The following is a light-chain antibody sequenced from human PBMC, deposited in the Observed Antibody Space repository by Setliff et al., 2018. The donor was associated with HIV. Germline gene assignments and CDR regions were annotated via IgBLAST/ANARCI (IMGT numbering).Light chain of an antibody. Sequence: ALTQPASVSGSPGQSSTISCTGTRSDIGTYDLVSWYRQYPGKAPKLIIYEVNRRPAGVSDRLSGSKSGNTASLTISGLRAEDEATYYCCSYTSSTTYVFGTGTKGTVL. CDR1: RSDIGTYDL. CDR2: EVN. J-gene: IGLJ1*01. V-gene: IGLV2-23*02. CDR3: CSYTSSTTYV.